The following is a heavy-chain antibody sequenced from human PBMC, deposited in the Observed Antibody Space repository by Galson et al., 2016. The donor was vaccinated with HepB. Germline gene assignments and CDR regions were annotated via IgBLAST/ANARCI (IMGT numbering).Heavy chain of an antibody. CDR3: VEGSRAIDP. J-gene: IGHJ5*02. CDR2: IDYSGGT. V-gene: IGHV4-39*01. CDR1: GGSISSSTTY. Sequence: SETLSLTCTVSGGSISSSTTYWGWIRQPPGKGLEWIGTIDYSGGTFYNPSLRSRVSMSLDTSKNQFSLKLSSVTAADTAVDYCVEGSRAIDPWGQGTLVTVSS.